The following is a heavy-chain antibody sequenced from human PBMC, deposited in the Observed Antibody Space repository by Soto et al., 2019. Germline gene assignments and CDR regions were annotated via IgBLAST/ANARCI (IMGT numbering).Heavy chain of an antibody. CDR3: ARALLLNVYYFDY. D-gene: IGHD2-15*01. CDR1: GFTVSSSY. Sequence: PGGSLRLSCAASGFTVSSSYMTWVRQAPGKGLEWVSIIYSGGTTYYADSVKGRFTISRDNSKNTLYLQMNSLRAEDTALYYCARALLLNVYYFDYWGQGTLVTVS. J-gene: IGHJ4*02. CDR2: IYSGGTT. V-gene: IGHV3-53*01.